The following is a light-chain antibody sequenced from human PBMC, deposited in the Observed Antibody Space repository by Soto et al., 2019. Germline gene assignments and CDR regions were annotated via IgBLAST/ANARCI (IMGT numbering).Light chain of an antibody. V-gene: IGKV3-11*01. Sequence: EIVLTQSPATLSLSPGERATLSCRASQSVSSYLAWYQQKPGQAPRLLIYDASNRATGIPARFSGSGSGTDFPLTISSLEPEDFAVYYCQQRSRTFGGGTKVDIK. CDR2: DAS. CDR1: QSVSSY. CDR3: QQRSRT. J-gene: IGKJ4*01.